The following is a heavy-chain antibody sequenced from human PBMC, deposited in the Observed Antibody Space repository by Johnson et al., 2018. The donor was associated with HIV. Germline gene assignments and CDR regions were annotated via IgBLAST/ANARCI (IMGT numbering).Heavy chain of an antibody. J-gene: IGHJ3*02. Sequence: VQLVESGGGVVQPGRSLRLSCAASGFTFSSYGMHWVRQAPGKGLEWVAVIWYDGSNKYYADSVKGRFTISRDNAKKAVYLQMNNLRAEDTAVYFCAKETRDSRSAFDIWGQGTMVTVSS. D-gene: IGHD3-22*01. CDR3: AKETRDSRSAFDI. CDR2: IWYDGSNK. CDR1: GFTFSSYG. V-gene: IGHV3-33*06.